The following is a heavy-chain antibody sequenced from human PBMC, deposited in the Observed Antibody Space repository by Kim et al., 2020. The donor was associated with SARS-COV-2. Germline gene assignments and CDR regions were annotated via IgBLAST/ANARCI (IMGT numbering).Heavy chain of an antibody. J-gene: IGHJ5*02. CDR3: ATIKAAADNNWLDP. CDR2: ISAYNGNT. Sequence: ASVKVSCKASGYTFTSYGISWVRQAPGQGLEWMGWISAYNGNTNYAQKLQGGVTMTTDTSTSTAYMELRSLRSDDTAVYYCATIKAAADNNWLDPWGQGTLVTVSS. CDR1: GYTFTSYG. D-gene: IGHD6-13*01. V-gene: IGHV1-18*04.